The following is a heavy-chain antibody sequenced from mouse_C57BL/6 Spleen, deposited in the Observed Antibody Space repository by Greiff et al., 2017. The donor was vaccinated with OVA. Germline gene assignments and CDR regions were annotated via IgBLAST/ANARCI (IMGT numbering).Heavy chain of an antibody. J-gene: IGHJ3*01. CDR1: GYTFTSYW. CDR3: TMVYYGSSYRFAY. V-gene: IGHV1-52*01. Sequence: QVQLQQPGAELVRPGSSVKLSCKASGYTFTSYWMHWVKQRPIQGLEWIGNIDPSDSETHYNQKFKDKATLTVDKSSSTAYMQLSSLTSEDSAVYYCTMVYYGSSYRFAYWGQGTLVTVSA. CDR2: IDPSDSET. D-gene: IGHD1-1*01.